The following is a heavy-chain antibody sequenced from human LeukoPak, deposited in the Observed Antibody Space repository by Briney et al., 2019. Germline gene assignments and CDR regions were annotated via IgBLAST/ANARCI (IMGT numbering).Heavy chain of an antibody. CDR1: GDSVSSNSAA. Sequence: SQTLSLTCAISGDSVSSNSAAWNWIRQSPSRGHEWLGRTYYRSKWYNNYAVSVKSRITINPDTSKNQFSLQLNSVTPDDTAVYYCAREETMVRGADFDYWGQGTLVTVSS. CDR3: AREETMVRGADFDY. CDR2: TYYRSKWYN. J-gene: IGHJ4*02. D-gene: IGHD3-10*01. V-gene: IGHV6-1*01.